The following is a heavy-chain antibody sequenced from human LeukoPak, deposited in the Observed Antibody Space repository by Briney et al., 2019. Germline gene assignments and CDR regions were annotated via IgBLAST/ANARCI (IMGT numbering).Heavy chain of an antibody. V-gene: IGHV3-53*01. Sequence: GGSLRLSCAASGFTVSNNYMSWVRQAPGKGLEWVSVIYSAGTTYYADSVKGRFTISRDNSKNTLYLQMNSLRAEDTAVYYCARGQYSSSWNYFDYWGQGTLVTVSS. CDR3: ARGQYSSSWNYFDY. CDR2: IYSAGTT. J-gene: IGHJ4*02. CDR1: GFTVSNNY. D-gene: IGHD6-13*01.